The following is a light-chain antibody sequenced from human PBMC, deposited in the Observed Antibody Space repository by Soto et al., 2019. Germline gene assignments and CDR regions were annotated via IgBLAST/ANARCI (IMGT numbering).Light chain of an antibody. CDR2: DAS. V-gene: IGKV1-13*02. J-gene: IGKJ2*01. Sequence: AIQLTQSPSSLSASVGDRVTITCRASQGISSALAWYQQKPGKAPKLLIYDASSLESGVPSRFSGSGSGTDFTLTISSLQPEDFATYYCQQFNSPYTFGQGTKLEIK. CDR1: QGISSA. CDR3: QQFNSPYT.